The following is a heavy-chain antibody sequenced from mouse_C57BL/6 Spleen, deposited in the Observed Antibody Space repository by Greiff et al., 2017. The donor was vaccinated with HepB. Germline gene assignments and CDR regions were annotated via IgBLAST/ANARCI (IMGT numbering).Heavy chain of an antibody. CDR3: ARSSDYDPLYAMDY. D-gene: IGHD2-4*01. CDR1: GFTFTDYY. CDR2: IRNKANGYTT. Sequence: EVQRVESGGGLVQPGGSLSLSCAASGFTFTDYYMSWVRQPPGKALEWLGFIRNKANGYTTEYSASVKGRFTISRDNYQSILYLQMNALRAEDSATYYCARSSDYDPLYAMDYWGQGTSVTVSS. V-gene: IGHV7-3*01. J-gene: IGHJ4*01.